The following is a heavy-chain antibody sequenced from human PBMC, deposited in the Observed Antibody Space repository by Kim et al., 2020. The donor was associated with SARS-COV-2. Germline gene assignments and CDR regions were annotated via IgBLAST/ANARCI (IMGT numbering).Heavy chain of an antibody. J-gene: IGHJ6*02. CDR2: IVVGSGNT. D-gene: IGHD6-13*01. V-gene: IGHV1-58*01. CDR1: GFTFTSSA. Sequence: SVKVSCKASGFTFTSSAVQWVRQARGQRLEWIGWIVVGSGNTNYAQKFQERVTITRDMSTSTAYMELSSLRSEDTAVYYCAADHRARIAAAFYGMDVWGQGTTVTVSS. CDR3: AADHRARIAAAFYGMDV.